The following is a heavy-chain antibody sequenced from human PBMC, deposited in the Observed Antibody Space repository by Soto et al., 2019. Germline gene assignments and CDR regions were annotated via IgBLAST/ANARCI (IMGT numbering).Heavy chain of an antibody. V-gene: IGHV4-39*01. CDR3: ARQRTSVVTQAYFDS. Sequence: SETLSLTCTVTGDSINNRSYYWGWIRQPPGKGLEWIGSIYYSGSTYNNPSLKSRISMSVDTSKNQFSLKLRPVTAADTALDYCARQRTSVVTQAYFDSWGQGSLVTVSS. J-gene: IGHJ4*02. CDR2: IYYSGST. CDR1: GDSINNRSYY. D-gene: IGHD2-21*02.